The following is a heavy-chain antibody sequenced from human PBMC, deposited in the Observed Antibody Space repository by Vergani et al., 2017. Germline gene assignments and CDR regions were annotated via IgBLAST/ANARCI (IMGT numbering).Heavy chain of an antibody. D-gene: IGHD5-18*01. CDR3: AKEIDSYGCFDY. CDR2: IKSKTDGGTT. V-gene: IGHV3-15*01. Sequence: VQLVESGGGLVKPGGSLRLSCAASGFTFSNAWMSWVRQAPGKGLEWVGRIKSKTDGGTTDYAAPVKGRFTISRDDSKNTLYLQMNSLKTEDTAVYYCAKEIDSYGCFDYWGQGTLVTVSS. J-gene: IGHJ4*02. CDR1: GFTFSNAW.